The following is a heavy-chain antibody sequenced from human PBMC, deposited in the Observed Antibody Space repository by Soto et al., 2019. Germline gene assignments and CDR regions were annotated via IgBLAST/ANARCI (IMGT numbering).Heavy chain of an antibody. CDR1: GGSFSGYY. CDR3: ARGGHCSGGSCYSSWFDP. D-gene: IGHD2-15*01. V-gene: IGHV4-34*01. J-gene: IGHJ5*02. CDR2: INHSGST. Sequence: SETLSLTCAVYGGSFSGYYWSWIRQPPGKGLEWIGEINHSGSTNYNPSLKSRVTISVDTSKNQFSLKLSSVTAADTAVYYCARGGHCSGGSCYSSWFDPWGQGTLVTFSS.